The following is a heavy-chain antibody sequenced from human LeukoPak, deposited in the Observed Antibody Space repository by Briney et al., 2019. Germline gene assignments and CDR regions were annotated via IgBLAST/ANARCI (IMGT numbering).Heavy chain of an antibody. CDR1: GGSISSSSYY. J-gene: IGHJ4*02. Sequence: TPSETLSLTCTVSGGSISSSSYYWGWIRQPPGKGLEWIGSIYYSGSTYYNPSLKSRVTISVDTSKNQFSLKLSSVTAADTAVYYCARGSPTGDYWGQGTLVTVSS. D-gene: IGHD1-14*01. V-gene: IGHV4-39*01. CDR2: IYYSGST. CDR3: ARGSPTGDY.